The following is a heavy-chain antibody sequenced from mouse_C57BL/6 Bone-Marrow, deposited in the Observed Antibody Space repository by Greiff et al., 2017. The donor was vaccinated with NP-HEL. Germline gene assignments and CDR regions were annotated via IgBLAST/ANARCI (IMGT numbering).Heavy chain of an antibody. V-gene: IGHV14-4*01. CDR1: GFNIKDDY. Sequence: EVQLQQSGAELVRPGASVKLSCTVSGFNIKDDYMHWVKQRPEQGLEWIGWIDPENGDTEYASKFQGKATITADTSSNTASLQLSSLTSEDTAVYYCPTGGRSPYAMDYWGQGTSVTVSS. D-gene: IGHD1-1*01. CDR3: PTGGRSPYAMDY. J-gene: IGHJ4*01. CDR2: IDPENGDT.